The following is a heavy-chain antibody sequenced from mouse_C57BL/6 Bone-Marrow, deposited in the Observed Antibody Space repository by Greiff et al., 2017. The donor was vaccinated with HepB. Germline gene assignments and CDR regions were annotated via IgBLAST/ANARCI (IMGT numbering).Heavy chain of an antibody. D-gene: IGHD1-1*01. V-gene: IGHV1-59*01. Sequence: QVQLQQPGAELVRPGTSVMLSCKASGYTFTSYWMHWVKQRPGQGLEWIGVIDPSDSYTNYNQKFKGKATLTVDTSSSTAYMQLSSLTSEDSAVYYCARSGYYYGSSYVPFAYWGQGTLVTVSA. CDR3: ARSGYYYGSSYVPFAY. CDR1: GYTFTSYW. J-gene: IGHJ3*01. CDR2: IDPSDSYT.